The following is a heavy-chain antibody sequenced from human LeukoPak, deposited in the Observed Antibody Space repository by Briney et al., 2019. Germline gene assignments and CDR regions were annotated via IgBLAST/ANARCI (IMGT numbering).Heavy chain of an antibody. J-gene: IGHJ4*02. V-gene: IGHV3-48*01. CDR2: ISSSSPTI. CDR3: ARGSGRITIFGVPY. D-gene: IGHD3-3*01. Sequence: PGGSLRLSCAASGFTFSNYDMNWVRQAPGKGLEWVSYISSSSPTIYYADSVRGRFTISRDNANNSLYLQMSSLRAEDTAVYYCARGSGRITIFGVPYWGQGTLVTVSS. CDR1: GFTFSNYD.